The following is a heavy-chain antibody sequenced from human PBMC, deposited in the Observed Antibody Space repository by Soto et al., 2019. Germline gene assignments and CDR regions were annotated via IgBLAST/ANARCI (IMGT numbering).Heavy chain of an antibody. CDR1: GDSVSSNSAA. D-gene: IGHD3-22*01. V-gene: IGHV6-1*01. J-gene: IGHJ4*02. CDR2: TYYRSKWYN. CDR3: ARDRGYYYDSSGYGFDY. Sequence: SQTLSLTCVISGDSVSSNSAAWNWIRQSPSRGLEWLGRTYYRSKWYNDYAVSVKSRITINPDTSKNQFSLQLNSVTPEDTAVYYCARDRGYYYDSSGYGFDYWGQGTLVTVSS.